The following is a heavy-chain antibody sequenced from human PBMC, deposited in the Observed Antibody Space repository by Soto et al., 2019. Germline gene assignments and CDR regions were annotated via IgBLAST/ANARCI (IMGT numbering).Heavy chain of an antibody. J-gene: IGHJ4*02. CDR3: ARATIAARPSDY. CDR1: GFTFSSYA. V-gene: IGHV3-30-3*01. CDR2: ISYDGSNK. D-gene: IGHD6-6*01. Sequence: GGSLRLSCAASGFTFSSYAMHWVRQAPGKGLEWVAVISYDGSNKYYADSVKGRFTISRDNSKNTLYLQMNSLRAEATAVYYCARATIAARPSDYWGQGTLVTVSS.